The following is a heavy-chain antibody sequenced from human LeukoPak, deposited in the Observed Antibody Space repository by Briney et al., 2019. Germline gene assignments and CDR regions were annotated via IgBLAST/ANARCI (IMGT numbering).Heavy chain of an antibody. CDR3: ARDSEPVWFDP. J-gene: IGHJ5*02. Sequence: GGSLRLSCAASGFTFSSYSMNWVRQAPGKGLEWVSSISSSGSFIYYPDSLKGRFTISRDNAKNSLFLLMNSLRVEDTAVYYCARDSEPVWFDPWGQGTLVTVSS. CDR2: ISSSGSFI. CDR1: GFTFSSYS. V-gene: IGHV3-21*06.